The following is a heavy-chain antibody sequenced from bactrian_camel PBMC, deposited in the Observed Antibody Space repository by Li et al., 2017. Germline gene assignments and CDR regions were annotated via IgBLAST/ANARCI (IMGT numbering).Heavy chain of an antibody. CDR1: GFTHSVCT. J-gene: IGHJ4*01. Sequence: HVQLVESGGGSVQAGGSLSLSCAGSGFTHSVCTMGWYRQTPGKERVVVSTILSDGTTYYADSVKGRFTISQDSAKDTVYLQMNSLEPEDTAMYYCNAKLEVGYSGPWCIETSDYWGQGTQVTVS. V-gene: IGHV3S53*01. CDR3: NAKLEVGYSGPWCIETSDY. CDR2: ILSDGTT. D-gene: IGHD1*01.